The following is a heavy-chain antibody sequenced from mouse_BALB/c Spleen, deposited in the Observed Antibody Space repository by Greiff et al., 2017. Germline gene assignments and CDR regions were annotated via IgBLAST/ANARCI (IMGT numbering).Heavy chain of an antibody. D-gene: IGHD2-3*01. J-gene: IGHJ2*01. CDR2: INPYNDGT. CDR1: GYTFTSYV. CDR3: ARWGDGYYSYFDY. Sequence: VQLKESGPELVKPGASVKMSCKASGYTFTSYVMHWVKQKPGQGLEWIGYINPYNDGTKYNEKFKGKATLTSDKSSSTAYMELSSLTSEDSAVYYCARWGDGYYSYFDYWGQGTTLTVSS. V-gene: IGHV1-14*01.